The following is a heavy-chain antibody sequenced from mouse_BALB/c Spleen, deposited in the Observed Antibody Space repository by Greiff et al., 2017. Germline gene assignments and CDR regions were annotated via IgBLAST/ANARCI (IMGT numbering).Heavy chain of an antibody. D-gene: IGHD2-14*01. J-gene: IGHJ3*01. Sequence: EVKLLESGGGLVQPKGSLKLSCAASGFTFNTYAMNWVRQAPGKGLEWVARIRSKSNNYATYYADSVKDRFTISRDDSQSMLYLQMNNLKTEDTAMYYCVRHDRYDAAWFAYWGQGTLVTVSA. CDR3: VRHDRYDAAWFAY. CDR2: IRSKSNNYAT. V-gene: IGHV10-1*02. CDR1: GFTFNTYA.